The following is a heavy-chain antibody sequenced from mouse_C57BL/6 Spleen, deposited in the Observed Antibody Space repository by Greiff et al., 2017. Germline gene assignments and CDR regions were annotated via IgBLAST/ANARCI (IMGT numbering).Heavy chain of an antibody. CDR1: GFSLTSYG. D-gene: IGHD2-14*01. V-gene: IGHV2-6-1*01. Sequence: QVQLQQSGPGLVAPSQSLSITCTGSGFSLTSYGVHWVRQPPGKGLEWLVVIWSDGSTTYNSALNSSLSISKDNSKSQVFLKMSSRHTDDTAMYYCARHGGTAGMDYWGQGTSGTVSS. J-gene: IGHJ4*01. CDR3: ARHGGTAGMDY. CDR2: IWSDGST.